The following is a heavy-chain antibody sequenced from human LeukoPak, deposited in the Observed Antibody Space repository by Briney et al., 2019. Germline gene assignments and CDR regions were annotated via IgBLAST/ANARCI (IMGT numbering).Heavy chain of an antibody. CDR2: IYYSGSI. J-gene: IGHJ4*02. Sequence: SETLSLTCTVSGGSISSYYWSWIRQPPGKGLEWIGYIYYSGSINYNPSLKSRVTISVDTSKNQFSLKLSSVTAADTAVYYCARTGGDSSGPWCFDYWGQGTLVTVSS. D-gene: IGHD6-19*01. V-gene: IGHV4-59*01. CDR1: GGSISSYY. CDR3: ARTGGDSSGPWCFDY.